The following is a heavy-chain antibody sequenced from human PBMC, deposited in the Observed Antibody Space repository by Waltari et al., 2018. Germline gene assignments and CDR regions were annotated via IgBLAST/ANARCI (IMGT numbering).Heavy chain of an antibody. D-gene: IGHD6-19*01. CDR3: APPRQWTFDS. Sequence: VYLVESGGGLAQPGGSLRLSWAASGCGVSEFVRNWVRQAPGKGLESVAVIWHDGTNKYYADSVKGRFTVSRDNSKNTMYLQMNSLRVEDTAVYYCAPPRQWTFDSWGQGALVTVSS. V-gene: IGHV3-33*08. J-gene: IGHJ4*02. CDR2: IWHDGTNK. CDR1: GCGVSEFV.